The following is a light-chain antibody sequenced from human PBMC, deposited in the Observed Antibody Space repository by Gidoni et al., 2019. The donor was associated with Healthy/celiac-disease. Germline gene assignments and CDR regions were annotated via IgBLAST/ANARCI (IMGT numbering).Light chain of an antibody. Sequence: QSALTQPASVSGSPGQSITISCTGTSSDVGGYNYVSCYQQHPVKAPKLMIYDVSNRPSGVSNRFSGSKSGNTASLTISWLPAEDESDYYCISYTSSSTLLFGGGTKLTVL. CDR2: DVS. J-gene: IGLJ2*01. V-gene: IGLV2-14*03. CDR3: ISYTSSSTLL. CDR1: SSDVGGYNY.